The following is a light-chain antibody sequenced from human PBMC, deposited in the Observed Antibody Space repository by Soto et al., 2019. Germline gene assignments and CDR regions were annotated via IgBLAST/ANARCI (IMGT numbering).Light chain of an antibody. CDR3: CSYAPSRTLL. CDR2: EGN. J-gene: IGLJ2*01. V-gene: IGLV2-23*01. CDR1: SSDVGTYNL. Sequence: VLTQPASVSWSPGESITISCTGTSSDVGTYNLVTWYQQHPGRVPKLILYEGNKRPSGVSSRFSASKSGNTASLTISGLQAEDEADYFCCSYAPSRTLLFGGGTKVTVL.